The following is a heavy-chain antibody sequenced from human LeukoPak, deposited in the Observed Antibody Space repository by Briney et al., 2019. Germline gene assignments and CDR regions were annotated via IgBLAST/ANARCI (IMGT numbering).Heavy chain of an antibody. CDR2: ISSSSSYI. CDR3: ARSGDIVVVPAAIDMDV. Sequence: GGSLRLSCAASGSTFSSYSMNWVRQAPGKGLEWVSSISSSSSYIYYADSVKGRFTISRDNAKNSLYLQMNSLRAEDTAVYYCARSGDIVVVPAAIDMDVWGKGTTVTISS. CDR1: GSTFSSYS. D-gene: IGHD2-2*02. J-gene: IGHJ6*03. V-gene: IGHV3-21*01.